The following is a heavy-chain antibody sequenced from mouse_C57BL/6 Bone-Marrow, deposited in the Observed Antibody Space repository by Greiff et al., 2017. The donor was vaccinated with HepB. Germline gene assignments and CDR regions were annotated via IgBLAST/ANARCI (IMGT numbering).Heavy chain of an antibody. D-gene: IGHD1-1*01. J-gene: IGHJ2*01. V-gene: IGHV1-82*01. CDR3: ARGYYGSSYSFDY. CDR1: GYAFSSSW. CDR2: IYPGDGDT. Sequence: VKLMESGPELVKPGASVKISCKASGYAFSSSWMNWVKQRPGKGLEWIGRIYPGDGDTNYNGKFKGKATLTADKSSSTAYMQLSSLTSEDSAVYFCARGYYGSSYSFDYWGQGTTLTVSS.